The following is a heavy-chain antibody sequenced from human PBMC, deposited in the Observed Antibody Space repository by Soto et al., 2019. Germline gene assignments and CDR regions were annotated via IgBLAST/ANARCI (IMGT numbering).Heavy chain of an antibody. Sequence: RASVKVSCKASGYTFTGYYMHWVRQAPGQGLEWMGWINPNSGGTNYAQKFQGRVTMTRDTSISTAYMELSRLRSDDTAVYYCARVRGRIAAAEAHGYNWFDPWGQGTLVTVSS. J-gene: IGHJ5*02. CDR2: INPNSGGT. D-gene: IGHD6-25*01. CDR1: GYTFTGYY. V-gene: IGHV1-2*02. CDR3: ARVRGRIAAAEAHGYNWFDP.